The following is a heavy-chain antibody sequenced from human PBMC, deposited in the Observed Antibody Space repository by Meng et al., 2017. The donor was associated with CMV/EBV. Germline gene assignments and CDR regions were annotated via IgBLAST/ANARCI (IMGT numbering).Heavy chain of an antibody. Sequence: SVKVSCKASGRTFSSYAISWVRQAPGQGLEWMGGIIPIFGTANYAQKFQGRVTITTDESTSTAYMELSSLRSEDTAVYYCARDQTIHQQLGDGWFDPWGQGTLVTVSS. CDR2: IIPIFGTA. V-gene: IGHV1-69*05. CDR3: ARDQTIHQQLGDGWFDP. D-gene: IGHD6-13*01. J-gene: IGHJ5*02. CDR1: GRTFSSYA.